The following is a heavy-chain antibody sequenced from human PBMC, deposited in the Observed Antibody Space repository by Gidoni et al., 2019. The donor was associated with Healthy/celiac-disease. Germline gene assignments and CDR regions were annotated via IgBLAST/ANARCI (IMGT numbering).Heavy chain of an antibody. CDR2: INHSGST. J-gene: IGHJ3*02. V-gene: IGHV4-34*01. CDR3: ARGPTNPMIQHSDAFDI. CDR1: GGSCSGYY. D-gene: IGHD3-22*01. Sequence: QVQLQQWGAGLLKPSETLSLTCAVYGGSCSGYYWSWIRQPPGKGLEWIGEINHSGSTNYNPSLKSRVTISVDTSKNQFSLQLSSVTAADTAVYYCARGPTNPMIQHSDAFDIWGQGTMVTVSS.